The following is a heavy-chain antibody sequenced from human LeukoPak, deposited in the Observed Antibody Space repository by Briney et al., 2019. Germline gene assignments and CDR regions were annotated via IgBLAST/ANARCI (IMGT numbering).Heavy chain of an antibody. J-gene: IGHJ4*02. CDR1: GFTFSNYW. D-gene: IGHD6-19*01. CDR3: ARAEYSSGWDYFDY. V-gene: IGHV3-7*01. CDR2: IKEDGSEQ. Sequence: PGGSLRLSCAASGFTFSNYWMHWVRQAPGKGLEWVANIKEDGSEQYYVDSMKGRFTISRDNAKNSLYLQMNSLRAEDTAVYYCARAEYSSGWDYFDYWGQGTLVAVSS.